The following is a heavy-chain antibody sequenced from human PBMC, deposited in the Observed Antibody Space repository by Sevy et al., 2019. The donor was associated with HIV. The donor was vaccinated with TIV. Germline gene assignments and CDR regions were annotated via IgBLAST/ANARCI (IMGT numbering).Heavy chain of an antibody. CDR1: GYKFTRYW. CDR2: IYPGDSDT. J-gene: IGHJ6*02. CDR3: ARVDLPPGIAAAGSYYGMDV. V-gene: IGHV5-51*01. D-gene: IGHD6-13*01. Sequence: GESLKISCKGFGYKFTRYWIGWVRQMPGKGLEWMGIIYPGDSDTRYSPSFQGQVTISADKSISTAYRQWGSLKASDTAMDYCARVDLPPGIAAAGSYYGMDVWGQGTTVTVSS.